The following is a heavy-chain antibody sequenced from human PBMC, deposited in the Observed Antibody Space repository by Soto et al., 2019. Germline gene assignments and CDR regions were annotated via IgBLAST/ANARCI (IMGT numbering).Heavy chain of an antibody. CDR1: GFTFSSYW. V-gene: IGHV3-74*01. J-gene: IGHJ4*02. CDR3: TTNRTVGAVDY. CDR2: VSSDGSST. D-gene: IGHD4-17*01. Sequence: EVQLVESGGGLVQPGGSLRLSCAASGFTFSSYWMNWVRQAPGKGLVWVSRVSSDGSSTNYADSVEGRFTISRDNAKNTLYLQMDSLRAEDTAVYYCTTNRTVGAVDYWGQGTLVTVSS.